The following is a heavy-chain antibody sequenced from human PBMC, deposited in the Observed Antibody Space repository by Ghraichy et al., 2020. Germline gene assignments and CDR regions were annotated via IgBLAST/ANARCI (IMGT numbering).Heavy chain of an antibody. Sequence: SVKVSCKASGGTFSSYAISWVRQAPGQGLEWMGGIIPIFGTANYAQKFQGRVTITADESTSTAYMELSSLRSEDTAVYYCARLEDCSSTSCYKGYYFDYWGQGTLVTVSS. V-gene: IGHV1-69*13. D-gene: IGHD2-2*02. J-gene: IGHJ4*02. CDR2: IIPIFGTA. CDR3: ARLEDCSSTSCYKGYYFDY. CDR1: GGTFSSYA.